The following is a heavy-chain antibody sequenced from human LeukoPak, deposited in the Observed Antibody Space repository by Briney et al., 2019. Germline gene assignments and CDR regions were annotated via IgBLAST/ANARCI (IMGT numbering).Heavy chain of an antibody. CDR1: GFTFSSNW. Sequence: QPGGSLRLSCAASGFTFSSNWMHWVRQAPGKGLVWVSRINEDGSTTNYADSVKGRSTIFRDNAKNTLYLQMNSLRAEDTAVYHCVRDLGGRSGHWGQGTLVTVSS. J-gene: IGHJ4*02. V-gene: IGHV3-74*01. CDR2: INEDGSTT. D-gene: IGHD1-26*01. CDR3: VRDLGGRSGH.